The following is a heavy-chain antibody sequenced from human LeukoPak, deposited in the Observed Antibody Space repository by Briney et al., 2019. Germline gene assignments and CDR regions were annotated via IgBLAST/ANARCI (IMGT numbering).Heavy chain of an antibody. J-gene: IGHJ3*02. CDR1: GGSISSYY. Sequence: PSETLSLTCTVSGGSISSYYWSWIRQPPGKGLEWIGYIYYSGSTNYNPSLKSRVTISVDTSKNQFSLKLSSVTAADTAVYYCAREVWPGAFDIWGQGTMVTVSS. CDR2: IYYSGST. CDR3: AREVWPGAFDI. V-gene: IGHV4-59*01.